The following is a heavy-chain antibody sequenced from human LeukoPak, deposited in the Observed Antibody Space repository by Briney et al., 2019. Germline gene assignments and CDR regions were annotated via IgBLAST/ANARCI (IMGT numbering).Heavy chain of an antibody. J-gene: IGHJ4*02. V-gene: IGHV4-61*02. D-gene: IGHD2-21*01. CDR2: IYTSGST. CDR1: GGSISSGFYY. CDR3: ARSLHISAPFDV. Sequence: SQTLSLTCTVSGGSISSGFYYWSWIRQPAGKGLEWIGRIYTSGSTNYNPSLKSRVTISVDTSKNQFSLKLSSLTAADTAVYYCARSLHISAPFDVWGQGTLVTVSS.